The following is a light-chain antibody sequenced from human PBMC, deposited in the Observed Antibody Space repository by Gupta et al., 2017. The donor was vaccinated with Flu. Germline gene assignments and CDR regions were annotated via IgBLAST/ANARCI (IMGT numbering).Light chain of an antibody. CDR3: VAWDDSVNGWV. CDR1: SSNIGSNT. V-gene: IGLV1-44*01. J-gene: IGLJ3*02. CDR2: SSN. Sequence: QSVLTPPPAASGTPGQRVTITCSGSSSNIGSNTVTWYQQLPGTAPKLLIYSSNQRLSGVPDRFSGSKSGTSVTLAISGLQSEDEADYYCVAWDDSVNGWVFGGGTKLTVL.